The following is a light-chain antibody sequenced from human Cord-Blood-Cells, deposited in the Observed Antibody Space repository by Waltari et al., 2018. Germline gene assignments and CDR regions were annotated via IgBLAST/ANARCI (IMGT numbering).Light chain of an antibody. CDR3: QQYNNWPPWT. J-gene: IGKJ1*01. Sequence: EIVMTQSSATLSVSPGERATRSCRASQSVSSNLAWYQQKPGQAPRLLIYGASTRATGIPARFSGSGSGTKFTLTISSLQSEDFAVYYCQQYNNWPPWTFGQGTKVEIK. CDR1: QSVSSN. V-gene: IGKV3-15*01. CDR2: GAS.